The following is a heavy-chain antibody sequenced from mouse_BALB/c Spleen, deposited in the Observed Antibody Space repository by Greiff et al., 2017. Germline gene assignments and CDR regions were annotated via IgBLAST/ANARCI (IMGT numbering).Heavy chain of an antibody. CDR2: ISNGGGST. D-gene: IGHD1-1*01. J-gene: IGHJ3*01. CDR1: GFTFSSYT. V-gene: IGHV5-12-2*01. Sequence: EVKLVESGGGLVQPGGSLKLSCAASGFTFSSYTMSWVRQTPEKRLEWVAYISNGGGSTYYPDTVKGRFTISRDNAKNTLYLQMSSLKSEDTAMYYCARSSGGLLRGWFAYWGQGTLVTVSA. CDR3: ARSSGGLLRGWFAY.